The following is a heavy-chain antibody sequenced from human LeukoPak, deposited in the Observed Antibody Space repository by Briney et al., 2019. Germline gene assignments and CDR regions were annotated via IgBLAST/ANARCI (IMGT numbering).Heavy chain of an antibody. CDR1: GFTISNNY. CDR2: IYSGGNT. Sequence: GGSLRLSCAASGFTISNNYMSWVRQAPGKGLQWVSVIYSGGNTYYADSVKGRFTISRDNAKNSLYLQMNSLRAEDTAVYYCARGTYGTRGVTKDAFDIWGQGTMVTVSS. CDR3: ARGTYGTRGVTKDAFDI. V-gene: IGHV3-53*03. D-gene: IGHD3-10*01. J-gene: IGHJ3*02.